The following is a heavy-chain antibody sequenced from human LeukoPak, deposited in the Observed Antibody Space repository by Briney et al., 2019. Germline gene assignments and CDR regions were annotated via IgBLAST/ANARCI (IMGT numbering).Heavy chain of an antibody. CDR1: GGSISSNY. CDR3: ARLRGNGYYGWDFFDY. CDR2: IYYRGTT. J-gene: IGHJ4*02. D-gene: IGHD3-16*01. Sequence: SETLSLTCTVSGGSISSNYWSWIRQPPGKGLEWIGFIYYRGTTYYNPSLKSRLTISLDTSRNHFSLKVDSVTAADTAVYYYARLRGNGYYGWDFFDYWGRGTQVTVSS. V-gene: IGHV4-30-4*01.